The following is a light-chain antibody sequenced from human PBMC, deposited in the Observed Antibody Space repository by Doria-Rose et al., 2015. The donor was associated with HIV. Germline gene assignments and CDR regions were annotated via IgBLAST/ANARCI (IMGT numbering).Light chain of an antibody. CDR1: QSINSY. Sequence: DIRMTQSPSSLSASVGDRVTITCRASQSINSYLNCYQQKPGKAPKLLIYAASSLQSGVPSRFSGSGSGTDFTLTISSLQPEDFATYYCQQSYSTPYTFGQVTKLEIK. V-gene: IGKV1-39*01. J-gene: IGKJ2*01. CDR2: AAS. CDR3: QQSYSTPYT.